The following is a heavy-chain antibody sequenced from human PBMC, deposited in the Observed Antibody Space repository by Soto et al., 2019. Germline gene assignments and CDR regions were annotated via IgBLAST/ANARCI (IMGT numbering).Heavy chain of an antibody. Sequence: QVQLVQCGAEVKKPGSSVKVSCKASGGIFSSYAISWLRQAPGQGLEWMGAVIPILGQAYYAQDLQDRVSITADESTRTTYMELCSLRSEDTAVYFCARVGGIGAPPGTDYWGQGTLVTVSS. CDR2: VIPILGQA. CDR1: GGIFSSYA. V-gene: IGHV1-69*01. CDR3: ARVGGIGAPPGTDY. D-gene: IGHD6-6*01. J-gene: IGHJ4*02.